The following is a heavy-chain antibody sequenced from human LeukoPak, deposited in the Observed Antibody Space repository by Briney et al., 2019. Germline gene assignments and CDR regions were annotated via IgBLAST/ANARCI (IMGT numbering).Heavy chain of an antibody. CDR3: ARDRMILYGDYGGDAFDI. CDR1: GYTFTSYG. CDR2: ISAYNGNT. V-gene: IGHV1-18*01. D-gene: IGHD4-17*01. J-gene: IGHJ3*02. Sequence: GASVKVSCKASGYTFTSYGISWVRQAPGQGLEWMGWISAYNGNTNYAQKLQGRVTTTTDTSTSTAYMELRSLRSDDTAVYYCARDRMILYGDYGGDAFDIWGQGTMVTVSS.